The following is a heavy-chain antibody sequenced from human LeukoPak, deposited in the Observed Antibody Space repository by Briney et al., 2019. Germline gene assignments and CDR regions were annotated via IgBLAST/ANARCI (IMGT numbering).Heavy chain of an antibody. V-gene: IGHV3-30*02. D-gene: IGHD6-19*01. CDR1: GFTFSSYG. Sequence: GGSLRLSCAASGFTFSSYGMHWVRQAPGKGLEWVAFIRYDGSNKYYADSVKGRVTMSVDTSKNQFSLKLSSVTAADTAVYYCARVVRGWGGYFDYWGQGTLVTVSS. CDR3: ARVVRGWGGYFDY. CDR2: IRYDGSNK. J-gene: IGHJ4*02.